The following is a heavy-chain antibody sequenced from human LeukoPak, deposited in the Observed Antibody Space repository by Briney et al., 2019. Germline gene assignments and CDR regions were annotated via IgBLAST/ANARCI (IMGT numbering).Heavy chain of an antibody. D-gene: IGHD3-22*01. Sequence: ASVKVSCKASGYTFTGYYMHWVRQAPGQGLEWMGWINPNSGGTNYAQKFQGRVTMTRDTSISTAYMELSRLRSDDTAVYYCARAKRTVTMIGVVLPLPLGYWGQGTLVTVSS. J-gene: IGHJ4*02. CDR1: GYTFTGYY. CDR3: ARAKRTVTMIGVVLPLPLGY. CDR2: INPNSGGT. V-gene: IGHV1-2*02.